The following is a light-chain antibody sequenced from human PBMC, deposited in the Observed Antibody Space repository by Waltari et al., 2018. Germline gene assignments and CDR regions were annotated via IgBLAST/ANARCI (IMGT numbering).Light chain of an antibody. CDR2: SNN. V-gene: IGLV1-44*01. J-gene: IGLJ3*02. CDR1: RSNIGSNT. CDR3: AAWDDSLNGPV. Sequence: SVLTQPPSASGTPGQRVTISCSGSRSNIGSNTVNLYQQLPGTAPKPLIYSNNQRPSGVPDRFSGSKSGTSASLAISGLQSEDEADYYCAAWDDSLNGPVFGGGTKLTVL.